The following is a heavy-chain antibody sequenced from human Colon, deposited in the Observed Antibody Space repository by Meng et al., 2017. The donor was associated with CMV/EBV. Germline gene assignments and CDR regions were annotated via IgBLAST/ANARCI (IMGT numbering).Heavy chain of an antibody. Sequence: GSLRLSCTVSGDSISSYHWSWIRQPPGKGLEWIGYIRYSGSTNSNPSLKSRVTISVDTSKNQFSLKLSSVTAADTAVYYCAREGSPSWGFDPWGQGTLVTVSS. CDR1: GDSISSYH. V-gene: IGHV4-59*01. D-gene: IGHD6-6*01. CDR2: IRYSGST. J-gene: IGHJ5*02. CDR3: AREGSPSWGFDP.